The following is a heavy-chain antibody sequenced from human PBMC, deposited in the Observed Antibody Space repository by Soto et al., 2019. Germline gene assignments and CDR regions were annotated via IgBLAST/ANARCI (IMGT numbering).Heavy chain of an antibody. J-gene: IGHJ4*02. V-gene: IGHV4-59*03. D-gene: IGHD5-12*01. CDR3: AKHSGYYDFDS. Sequence: SETLSLTCSVSGGSISSAYWSWIRQPPGKGLEWIAYIDYSGSTHPNPSLKGRVTMSLDTSKNQFSLKLSSVTASDTAVYFCAKHSGYYDFDSWGQGTRVTVSS. CDR1: GGSISSAY. CDR2: IDYSGST.